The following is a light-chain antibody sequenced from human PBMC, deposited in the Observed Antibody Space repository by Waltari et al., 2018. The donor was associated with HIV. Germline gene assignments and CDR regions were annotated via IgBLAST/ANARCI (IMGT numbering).Light chain of an antibody. CDR1: SPNIGSNT. Sequence: QSVLTQPPSASGTPGQRVTISCSGSSPNIGSNTVNWYQQLPGTAPKLLIYSNNQRPSGLPYRFSGSKSGTSASLAISGLQSEDEADYYCAAWDDSLNGFYVFGTGTKVTVL. CDR2: SNN. J-gene: IGLJ1*01. CDR3: AAWDDSLNGFYV. V-gene: IGLV1-44*01.